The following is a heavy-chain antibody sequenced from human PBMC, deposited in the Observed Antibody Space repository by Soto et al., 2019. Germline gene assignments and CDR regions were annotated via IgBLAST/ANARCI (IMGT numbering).Heavy chain of an antibody. V-gene: IGHV4-34*01. D-gene: IGHD3-10*01. J-gene: IGHJ6*03. CDR1: GGSFSGYY. CDR2: INHSGST. Sequence: SETLSLSCAVYGGSFSGYYWSWIRQPPGKGLEWIGEINHSGSTNYNPSLKSRVTISVDTSKNQFSLKLSSVTAADTAVYYCAIGFSLCFGETPYDHYYVAVWGKGTTVTVSS. CDR3: AIGFSLCFGETPYDHYYVAV.